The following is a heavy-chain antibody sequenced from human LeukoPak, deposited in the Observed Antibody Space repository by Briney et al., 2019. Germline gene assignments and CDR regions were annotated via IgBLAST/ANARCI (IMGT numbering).Heavy chain of an antibody. V-gene: IGHV4-59*01. Sequence: SETLSLTCTVSGGSISSYYWSWIRQPSGKGLEWIGYIYYSGSTNYNPSLKSRVTISVDTSKNQFSLKLSSVTAADTAVYYCARALRESREDSTYGMDVWGQGTTVTVSS. D-gene: IGHD2-15*01. J-gene: IGHJ6*02. CDR3: ARALRESREDSTYGMDV. CDR2: IYYSGST. CDR1: GGSISSYY.